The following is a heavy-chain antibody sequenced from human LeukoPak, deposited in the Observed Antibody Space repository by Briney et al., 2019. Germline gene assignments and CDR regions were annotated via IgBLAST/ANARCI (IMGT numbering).Heavy chain of an antibody. Sequence: PSETLSLTCTVSGGSVSSGSYYWSWIRQPPGKGLEWIGYIYYSGSTNYNPSLKSRVTISVDTSKNQFSLKLSSVTAADPAVYYCARRFPYSSGWDFDYWGQGTLVTVSS. CDR2: IYYSGST. J-gene: IGHJ4*02. CDR1: GGSVSSGSYY. V-gene: IGHV4-61*01. D-gene: IGHD6-19*01. CDR3: ARRFPYSSGWDFDY.